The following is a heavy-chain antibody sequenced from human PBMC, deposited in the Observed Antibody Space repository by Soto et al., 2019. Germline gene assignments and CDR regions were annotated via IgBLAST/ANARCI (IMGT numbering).Heavy chain of an antibody. CDR2: ISAYNGNT. CDR1: GYIFTSYG. V-gene: IGHV1-18*01. J-gene: IGHJ4*02. CDR3: ALTPGNGQLDD. D-gene: IGHD1-1*01. Sequence: ASVKVSCKASGYIFTSYGISWVRQAPGQGLEWMGWISAYNGNTNYAQKLQGRVTMTTDTSTSTAYMEQRSLRTDDTAVEDCALTPGNGQLDDWGQGTLVTVSS.